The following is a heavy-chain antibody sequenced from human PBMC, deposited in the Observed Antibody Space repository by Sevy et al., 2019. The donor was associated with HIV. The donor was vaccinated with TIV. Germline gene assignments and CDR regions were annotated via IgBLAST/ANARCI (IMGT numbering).Heavy chain of an antibody. D-gene: IGHD6-19*01. CDR2: ISAYNGNT. V-gene: IGHV1-18*01. Sequence: ASVKVSCKASGYTFTSYGISWVRQAPGQGLEWMGWISAYNGNTNYAQKLQGRVTMTTDTSTSTAYMELRSLRSDDTAMYYCARFAVAGTGYYGMDVWGQGTTVTVSS. J-gene: IGHJ6*02. CDR3: ARFAVAGTGYYGMDV. CDR1: GYTFTSYG.